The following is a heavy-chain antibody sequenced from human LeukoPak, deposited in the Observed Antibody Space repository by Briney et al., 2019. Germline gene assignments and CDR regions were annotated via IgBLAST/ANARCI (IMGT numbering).Heavy chain of an antibody. D-gene: IGHD5-12*01. Sequence: PGGSLRLSCAASGFTFSNYWMSGVRQAPGKGLEWVANIKQDGSEKFYVDSLKGRFTISRDNARNSLYLQMNSLRAEDTAVYYCATLGAYDRFDSWGQGTLVTVSS. CDR3: ATLGAYDRFDS. V-gene: IGHV3-7*05. CDR2: IKQDGSEK. CDR1: GFTFSNYW. J-gene: IGHJ4*02.